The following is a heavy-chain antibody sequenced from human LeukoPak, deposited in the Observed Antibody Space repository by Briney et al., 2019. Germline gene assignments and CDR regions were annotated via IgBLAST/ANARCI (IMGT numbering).Heavy chain of an antibody. CDR3: AKCDYGGLLSHSDY. CDR2: INSDGSSI. V-gene: IGHV3-74*01. Sequence: PGGSLRLSCAASGFTFSSCSMHWVRQATGKGLVWVSRINSDGSSISYADSVKGRFTISRDNAKNSLYLQMNSLRAEDTAVYYCAKCDYGGLLSHSDYWGQGTLVTVSS. J-gene: IGHJ4*02. D-gene: IGHD4-23*01. CDR1: GFTFSSCS.